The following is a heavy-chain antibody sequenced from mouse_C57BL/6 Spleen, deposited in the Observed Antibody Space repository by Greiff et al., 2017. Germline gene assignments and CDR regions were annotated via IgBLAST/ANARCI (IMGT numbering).Heavy chain of an antibody. J-gene: IGHJ2*01. CDR2: INANNGGT. V-gene: IGHV1-22*01. D-gene: IGHD1-1*01. CDR3: ARCYCSSVVDY. CDR1: GYTFTDYN. Sequence: EVQLQEPGPELVKPGASVKMSCKASGYTFTDYNMHWVKQSHGKSLEWIGYINANNGGTNYNQKFTGKATLTVNKSSSTAYMELRSLTSEDSAVYYCARCYCSSVVDYWGQGTTLTVSS.